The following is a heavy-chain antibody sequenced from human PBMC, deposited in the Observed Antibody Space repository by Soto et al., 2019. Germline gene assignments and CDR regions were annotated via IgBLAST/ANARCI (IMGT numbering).Heavy chain of an antibody. CDR2: ISAYNGNT. CDR1: GYTFTSYG. D-gene: IGHD1-1*01. Sequence: ASVKVSCKASGYTFTSYGISWVRQAPGQGLEWMGWISAYNGNTNYAQKLQGRVTMTTDTSTSTAYMELRSLRSDDTAVYYCARGVQLERRDYYYYYGMDVWGQGTTVTVSS. CDR3: ARGVQLERRDYYYYYGMDV. V-gene: IGHV1-18*01. J-gene: IGHJ6*02.